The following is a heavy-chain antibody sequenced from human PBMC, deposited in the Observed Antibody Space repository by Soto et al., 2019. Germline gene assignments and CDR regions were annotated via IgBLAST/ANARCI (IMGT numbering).Heavy chain of an antibody. CDR2: IYDSGRT. V-gene: IGHV4-39*01. CDR1: SASISSSSYT. D-gene: IGHD2-2*01. CDR3: ARRHGYCIGSSCHGHYAMDV. Sequence: SETLSLTCTVSSASISSSSYTWGWIRQPPGKGLEWIGSIYDSGRTYYNPSLNGRVTVSVDTSKNQFSLKVTSVTAADTAVYYCARRHGYCIGSSCHGHYAMDVWGQGTTVT. J-gene: IGHJ6*02.